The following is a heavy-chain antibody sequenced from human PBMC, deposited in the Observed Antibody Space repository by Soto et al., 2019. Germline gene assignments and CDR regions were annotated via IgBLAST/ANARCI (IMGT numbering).Heavy chain of an antibody. CDR2: MYYSGST. CDR1: GGSISSGDYY. CDR3: ARGREIHYFDY. J-gene: IGHJ4*02. Sequence: QVQLQESGPGLVKPSQTLSLTCTVSGGSISSGDYYWSWIRQPPGKGLEWIGYMYYSGSTYYNPSLTSRVTISVDTSKNQCSRKLSSVTAADTAVYYCARGREIHYFDYWGQGTLVTVSS. V-gene: IGHV4-30-4*01.